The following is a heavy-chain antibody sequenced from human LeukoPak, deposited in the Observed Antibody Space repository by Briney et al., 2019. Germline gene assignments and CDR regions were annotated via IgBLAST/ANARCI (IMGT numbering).Heavy chain of an antibody. CDR2: INHSGST. J-gene: IGHJ4*02. V-gene: IGHV4-34*01. D-gene: IGHD3-22*01. Sequence: SETLSLTCAVYGGSFSGYYWGWIRQPPGKGLEWIGEINHSGSTNYNPSLKSRVTISVDTSKNQFSLKLSSVTAADTVVYYCARYRKETNYYDSSEPPTLYYFDYWGQGTLVTVSS. CDR1: GGSFSGYY. CDR3: ARYRKETNYYDSSEPPTLYYFDY.